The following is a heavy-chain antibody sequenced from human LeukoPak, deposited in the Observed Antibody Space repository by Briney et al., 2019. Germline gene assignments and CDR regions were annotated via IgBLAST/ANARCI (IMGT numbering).Heavy chain of an antibody. CDR1: GGSISSGSYY. V-gene: IGHV4-61*02. J-gene: IGHJ5*02. CDR3: ARDGGLGYCSGGSCLNWFDP. D-gene: IGHD2-15*01. CDR2: IYTSGST. Sequence: SSQTLSLTCTVSGGSISSGSYYWSWIRQPAGKGLEWIGRIYTSGSTNYNPSLESRVTISVDTSKNQFSLKLSSVTAADTAVYYCARDGGLGYCSGGSCLNWFDPWGQGTLVTVSS.